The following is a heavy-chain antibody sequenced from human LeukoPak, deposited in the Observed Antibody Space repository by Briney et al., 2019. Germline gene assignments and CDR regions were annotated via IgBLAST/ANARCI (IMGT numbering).Heavy chain of an antibody. CDR2: IYYSGST. V-gene: IGHV4-39*07. CDR3: ARAPLGHLYYFDY. Sequence: SETLSLTCTVSGGSISSSSYYWGWIRQPPGKGLEWIGSIYYSGSTNYNPSLKSRVTISVGTSKNQFSLKLSSVTAADTAVYYCARAPLGHLYYFDYWGQGTLVTVSS. D-gene: IGHD7-27*01. J-gene: IGHJ4*02. CDR1: GGSISSSSYY.